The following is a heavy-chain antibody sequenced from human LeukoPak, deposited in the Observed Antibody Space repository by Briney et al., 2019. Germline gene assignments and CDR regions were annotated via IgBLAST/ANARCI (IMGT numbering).Heavy chain of an antibody. CDR1: GDSVSSTGYY. J-gene: IGHJ3*01. CDR2: IYYSGST. Sequence: KPSETLSPTCTVSGDSVSSTGYYWGWIRQPPGKGLEWIGTIYYSGSTYYNPSLKSRVTMSEDTSRNQFSLRLSSVNAADTAVYYCAKAGARYSHSSVLYAFDVWGQGTMVTVSS. D-gene: IGHD3-22*01. CDR3: AKAGARYSHSSVLYAFDV. V-gene: IGHV4-39*01.